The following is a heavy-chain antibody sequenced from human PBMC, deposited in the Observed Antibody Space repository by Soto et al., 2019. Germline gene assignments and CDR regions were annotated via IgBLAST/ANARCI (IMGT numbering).Heavy chain of an antibody. Sequence: QLQLQESGPGLVKPAETLSLKCAVSGGSVSSGNYFWGWIRQPPGKGLEWIGNIYYNGDTYYSPSLKSRVTMSVDTAQNQFSLGLTSVTAADTAVYYCARRPIDNWNQGHAFDFWVQGTLVTVSS. CDR3: ARRPIDNWNQGHAFDF. D-gene: IGHD1-20*01. V-gene: IGHV4-39*01. CDR2: IYYNGDT. CDR1: GGSVSSGNYF. J-gene: IGHJ3*01.